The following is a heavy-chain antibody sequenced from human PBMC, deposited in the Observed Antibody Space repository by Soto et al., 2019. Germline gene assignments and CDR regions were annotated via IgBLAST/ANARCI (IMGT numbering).Heavy chain of an antibody. CDR1: GYSFTIYW. J-gene: IGHJ6*02. Sequence: PGESLKISCKGSGYSFTIYWIGWVRQMPGKGLEWVGIIYPGDSDTKYSPSFQGQVTISADKSISTAYLQWSSLRASDTAMYYCARQGSSVGVPRVPGMDVWGQGTTVTVSS. V-gene: IGHV5-51*01. D-gene: IGHD3-3*01. CDR2: IYPGDSDT. CDR3: ARQGSSVGVPRVPGMDV.